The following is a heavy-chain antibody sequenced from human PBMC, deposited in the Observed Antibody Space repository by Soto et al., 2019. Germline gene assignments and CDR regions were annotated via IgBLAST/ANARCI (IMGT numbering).Heavy chain of an antibody. Sequence: QVQLQQWGAGLLKPSETLSLTCAVYGGSFSGYYWRWIRQPPGKGLAWLGEINHSGSTNYHPSLKSRVTISVDTSKNQFALKLSSVTAADTAVYYCARKARFYCSSTSCYSDYYYYYYMDVWGKGTTVTVSS. CDR2: INHSGST. CDR3: ARKARFYCSSTSCYSDYYYYYYMDV. J-gene: IGHJ6*03. CDR1: GGSFSGYY. D-gene: IGHD2-2*01. V-gene: IGHV4-34*01.